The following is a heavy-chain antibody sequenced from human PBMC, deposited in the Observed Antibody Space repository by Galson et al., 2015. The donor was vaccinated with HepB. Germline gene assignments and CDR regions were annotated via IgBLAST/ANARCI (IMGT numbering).Heavy chain of an antibody. J-gene: IGHJ4*02. CDR3: AKDFCRADNCNPFDY. D-gene: IGHD1-20*01. CDR2: IYPSGDTT. V-gene: IGHV3-23*01. Sequence: SLRLSCAASGLTFSNYAMSWVRQVPGEGLEWVSGIYPSGDTTYYADSVKGRFTISRDDSKNTLYLQMNSLRAEDTAVYFCAKDFCRADNCNPFDYWGQGTLVTVSS. CDR1: GLTFSNYA.